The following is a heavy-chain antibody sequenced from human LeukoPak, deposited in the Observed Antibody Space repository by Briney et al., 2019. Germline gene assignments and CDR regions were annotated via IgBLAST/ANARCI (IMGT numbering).Heavy chain of an antibody. J-gene: IGHJ1*01. Sequence: SETLSLTCTISGGFISSSSYYWGWIRQPPGKGLEWIGDIYYSGSTYYNPALKSRVSMSIDTSKNQFSLELRSVAAAATALYYCAKRRFYDSTCYFEWGQGTLVNVTS. D-gene: IGHD3-22*01. CDR2: IYYSGST. V-gene: IGHV4-39*07. CDR3: AKRRFYDSTCYFE. CDR1: GGFISSSSYY.